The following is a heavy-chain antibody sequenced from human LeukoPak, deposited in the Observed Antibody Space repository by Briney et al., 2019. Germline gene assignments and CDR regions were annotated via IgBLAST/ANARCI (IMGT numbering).Heavy chain of an antibody. V-gene: IGHV3-23*01. D-gene: IGHD3-22*01. Sequence: PGGSLRLSCAASGFTFSSYAMSWVRQAPGKGLEWVSAISGSGGSTYYADSVKGRFTISRDNSKNTLYLQMNSLRAEDTAVYYCAKDMRHYYDSSGHDAFDIWGQGTMVTVSS. CDR1: GFTFSSYA. J-gene: IGHJ3*02. CDR3: AKDMRHYYDSSGHDAFDI. CDR2: ISGSGGST.